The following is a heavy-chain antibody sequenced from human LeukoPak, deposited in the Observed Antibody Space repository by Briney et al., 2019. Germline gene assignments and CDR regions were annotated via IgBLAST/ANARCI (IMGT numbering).Heavy chain of an antibody. V-gene: IGHV1-2*04. CDR2: INPNSGGT. CDR3: ARDIVATTSSPDYYYGMDV. CDR1: GYTFTGYY. Sequence: ASVKVSCKASGYTFTGYYMHWVRQAPGQGPEWMGWINPNSGGTNYAQKLQGWVTMTRDTSISTAYMELSRLRSDDTAVYYCARDIVATTSSPDYYYGMDVWGQGTTVTVSS. J-gene: IGHJ6*02. D-gene: IGHD5-12*01.